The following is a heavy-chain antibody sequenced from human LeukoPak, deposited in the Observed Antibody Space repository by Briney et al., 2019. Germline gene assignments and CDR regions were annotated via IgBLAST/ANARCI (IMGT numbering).Heavy chain of an antibody. CDR2: ISSSGSTI. D-gene: IGHD6-19*01. Sequence: GGSLRLSCAASGFTFSKMNWVRQAPGKGLEWVSYISSSGSTIYYADSVKGRFTISRDNAKNSLYLQMKSLRAEDTAVYYCAKVSAVAGADYWGQGTLVTVSS. CDR3: AKVSAVAGADY. V-gene: IGHV3-48*03. CDR1: GFTFSK. J-gene: IGHJ4*02.